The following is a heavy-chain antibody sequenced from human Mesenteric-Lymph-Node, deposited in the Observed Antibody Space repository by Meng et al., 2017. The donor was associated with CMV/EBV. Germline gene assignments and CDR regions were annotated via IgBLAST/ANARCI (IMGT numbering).Heavy chain of an antibody. CDR3: ARRVRAAAANWFDP. V-gene: IGHV3-53*05. CDR1: GFTVSSNY. CDR2: ISGSGGTT. J-gene: IGHJ5*02. D-gene: IGHD6-13*01. Sequence: GGSLRLSCAASGFTVSSNYMSWVRQAPGKGLEWVSAISGSGGTTYYADSVKGQFTISRDNSKNTLYLQMNSLRAEDTAVYYCARRVRAAAANWFDPWGQGTLVTVSS.